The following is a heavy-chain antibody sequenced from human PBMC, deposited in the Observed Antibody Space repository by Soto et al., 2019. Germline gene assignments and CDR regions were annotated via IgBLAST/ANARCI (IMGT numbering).Heavy chain of an antibody. J-gene: IGHJ4*02. Sequence: GGSLRLSCAASGFTFNSYAMHWVRQAPRKGLEYVSAISSNGGSTYYANSVKGRFTISRDNSKNTLYLQMGSLRAEDMAVYYCARDHYYDSSGYYPPHFDYWGQGTLVTVSS. V-gene: IGHV3-64*01. CDR1: GFTFNSYA. CDR2: ISSNGGST. CDR3: ARDHYYDSSGYYPPHFDY. D-gene: IGHD3-22*01.